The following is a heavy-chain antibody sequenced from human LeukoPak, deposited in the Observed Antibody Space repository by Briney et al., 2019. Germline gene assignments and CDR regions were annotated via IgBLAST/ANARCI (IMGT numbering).Heavy chain of an antibody. J-gene: IGHJ4*02. Sequence: PSETLSLTCTPSGGSISSYYWSWIRQPPGKGLEWIGYIYDSGSTNYNPSLKSRVTISVDTSKNQFSLKLSSGTAADTAVYYCARGLLNSGLHPFDYWGQGTLVTVSS. D-gene: IGHD5-12*01. V-gene: IGHV4-59*01. CDR2: IYDSGST. CDR3: ARGLLNSGLHPFDY. CDR1: GGSISSYY.